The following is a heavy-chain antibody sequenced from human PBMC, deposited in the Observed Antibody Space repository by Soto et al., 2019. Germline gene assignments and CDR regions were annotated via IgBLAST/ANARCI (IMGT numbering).Heavy chain of an antibody. CDR2: INPSGGST. V-gene: IGHV1-46*01. CDR3: ARWSITMVRGVSYGMDV. Sequence: ASLKGSWKASGYTFTSYYMHWVRKAPGQGLEWMGIINPSGGSTSYAQKFQGRVTMTRDTSTSTVYMELSSLRSEDTAVYYCARWSITMVRGVSYGMDVSGQATTVTVSS. CDR1: GYTFTSYY. J-gene: IGHJ6*02. D-gene: IGHD3-10*01.